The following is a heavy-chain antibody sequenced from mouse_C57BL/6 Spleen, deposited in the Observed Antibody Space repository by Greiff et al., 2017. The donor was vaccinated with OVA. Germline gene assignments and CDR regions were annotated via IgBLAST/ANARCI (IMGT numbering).Heavy chain of an antibody. V-gene: IGHV1-64*01. CDR2: IHPNSGST. CDR3: ARRGSNYDLAWFAY. D-gene: IGHD2-5*01. J-gene: IGHJ3*01. CDR1: GYTFTSYW. Sequence: QVQLQQPGAELVKPGASVKLSCKASGYTFTSYWMHWVKQRPGQGLEWIGMIHPNSGSTNYNEKFKSKATLTVDKSSSTAYMQLSSLTSEDSAVYYCARRGSNYDLAWFAYWGQGTLVTVSA.